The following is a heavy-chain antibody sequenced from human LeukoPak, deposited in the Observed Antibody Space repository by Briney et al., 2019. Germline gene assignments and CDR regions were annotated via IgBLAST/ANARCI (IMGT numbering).Heavy chain of an antibody. Sequence: SETLSLTCTVSGGSISSSSYYWGWIRQPPGKGLEWIGSIYYSGSTYYNPSLKSRVTISVDTSKYQFSLKLSSVTAADTAVYYCASSGRGYDFYWGQGTLVTVSS. V-gene: IGHV4-39*07. D-gene: IGHD5-12*01. CDR3: ASSGRGYDFY. J-gene: IGHJ4*02. CDR2: IYYSGST. CDR1: GGSISSSSYY.